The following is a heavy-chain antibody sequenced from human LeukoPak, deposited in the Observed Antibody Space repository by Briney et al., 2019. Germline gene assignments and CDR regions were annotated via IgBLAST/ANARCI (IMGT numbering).Heavy chain of an antibody. CDR1: GFIFSNYW. J-gene: IGHJ4*02. CDR3: AREDHSNYQY. V-gene: IGHV3-7*03. D-gene: IGHD4-11*01. Sequence: PGGSLRLYCTASGFIFSNYWGSWIRQAPGRGLEWVASIKQDGTETHYVDSVKGRFTISKDNAKNSLYLQLDSLRVEDTAVYYCAREDHSNYQYWGQGILVTVSS. CDR2: IKQDGTET.